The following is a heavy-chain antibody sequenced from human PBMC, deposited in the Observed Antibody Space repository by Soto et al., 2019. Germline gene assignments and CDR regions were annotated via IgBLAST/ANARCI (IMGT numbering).Heavy chain of an antibody. D-gene: IGHD2-21*01. CDR2: ISWNSDSI. CDR3: ARNGSSLLGDY. J-gene: IGHJ4*02. Sequence: EVQLVESGGGLVQPGRSLRLSCAASGFTFDNYAMHWVRQAPGKGLEWVSGISWNSDSIGYVDSVKGRFTISRDNARNSLYLQMNSLRTEDTALYYCARNGSSLLGDYWGQGTLVTVSS. V-gene: IGHV3-9*01. CDR1: GFTFDNYA.